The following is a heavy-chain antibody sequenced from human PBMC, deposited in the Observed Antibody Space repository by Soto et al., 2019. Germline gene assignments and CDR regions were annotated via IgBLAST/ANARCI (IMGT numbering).Heavy chain of an antibody. D-gene: IGHD2-2*01. V-gene: IGHV3-30*03. CDR2: ISNDGSNK. Sequence: GGSLRLSCGASGFTFSNYGMHWVRQAPGKGLEWVSFISNDGSNKNYADSVKGRFSISRDNSENTLSLQLNSLRAEDTAVYYCARDFCPVPTCYDLWGQGVLVTVSS. J-gene: IGHJ4*02. CDR3: ARDFCPVPTCYDL. CDR1: GFTFSNYG.